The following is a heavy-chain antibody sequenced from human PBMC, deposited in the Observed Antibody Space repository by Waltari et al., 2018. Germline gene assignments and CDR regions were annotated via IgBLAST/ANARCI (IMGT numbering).Heavy chain of an antibody. CDR2: IWYDGSKE. J-gene: IGHJ4*02. CDR1: GFTFSSHN. V-gene: IGHV3-33*01. D-gene: IGHD6-6*01. CDR3: ARGRYSSSSYIDY. Sequence: QVQLVESGCGVVQPGRSLRLSCVVSGFTFSSHNMHWVRQSPGKGLEWVADIWYDGSKENYVDSVKGRFRISRDNSKNTVYLQLDRVSADDTAVYFCARGRYSSSSYIDYWGRGTLVTVSS.